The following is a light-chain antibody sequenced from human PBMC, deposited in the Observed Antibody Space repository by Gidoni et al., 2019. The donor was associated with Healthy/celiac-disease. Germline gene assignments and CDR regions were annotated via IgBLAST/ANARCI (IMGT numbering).Light chain of an antibody. J-gene: IGLJ2*01. Sequence: QSVLTQPPSVSGAPGQRVTISCTGSSSNIGAGYDVHWYQQLPGTAPKLLIYGNSNGPSGVPDLFSGSKSGTSASLAITGLQAEDEADYYCQSYDSSLSVHVVFGGGTKLTVL. CDR2: GNS. V-gene: IGLV1-40*01. CDR3: QSYDSSLSVHVV. CDR1: SSNIGAGYD.